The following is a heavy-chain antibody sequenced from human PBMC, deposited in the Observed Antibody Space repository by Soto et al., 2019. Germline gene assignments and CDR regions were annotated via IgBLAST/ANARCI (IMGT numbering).Heavy chain of an antibody. V-gene: IGHV2-5*02. Sequence: QITLKESGPTLVKPTQTLTLTCTFSGFSLSTTAEGVGWIRQPPGKALEWLPFIYWDDDERYSPSLKSRLTITKDTSKNQVVLTMTNVDPVNTATYYCAHGSCSSADCYPNPYLDYWGQGILVTVSS. D-gene: IGHD2-2*01. CDR3: AHGSCSSADCYPNPYLDY. CDR1: GFSLSTTAEG. J-gene: IGHJ4*02. CDR2: IYWDDDE.